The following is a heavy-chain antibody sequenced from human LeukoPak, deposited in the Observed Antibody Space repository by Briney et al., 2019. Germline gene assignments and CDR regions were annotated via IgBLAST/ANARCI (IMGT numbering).Heavy chain of an antibody. Sequence: GASVKVSCKVSGYTLTELSMHWVRQAPGKGLEWMGGFDPEDGETIYAQKFQGRVTMTEDTSTDTAYMELSSLRSEDTAVYYCATGRDVSIAAAGPPVRYYYYYYMDVWGKGTTVTISS. CDR1: GYTLTELS. J-gene: IGHJ6*03. D-gene: IGHD6-13*01. CDR3: ATGRDVSIAAAGPPVRYYYYYYMDV. V-gene: IGHV1-24*01. CDR2: FDPEDGET.